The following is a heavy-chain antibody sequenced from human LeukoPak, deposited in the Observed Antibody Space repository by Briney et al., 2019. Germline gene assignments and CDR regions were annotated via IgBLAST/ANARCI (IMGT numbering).Heavy chain of an antibody. CDR3: AKALRIIDMAFEY. D-gene: IGHD5-24*01. J-gene: IGHJ4*02. CDR2: ISGSGDNT. V-gene: IGHV3-23*01. CDR1: GFTFSGFA. Sequence: GRSLRLSCAASGFTFSGFAMSWVRQAPGRGLEWVSTISGSGDNTYDADSVKGRFTNSRDNSKNTLYLQMERLRAEDTAIYYCAKALRIIDMAFEYCGQGTLVTVSS.